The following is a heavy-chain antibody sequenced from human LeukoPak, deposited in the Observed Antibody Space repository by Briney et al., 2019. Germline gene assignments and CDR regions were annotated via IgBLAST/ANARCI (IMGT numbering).Heavy chain of an antibody. J-gene: IGHJ4*02. CDR1: GYTFTHYV. CDR3: ARAAKGYSGYGPNFDY. D-gene: IGHD5-12*01. V-gene: IGHV1-18*01. CDR2: ISPYNGNT. Sequence: EASVKVSCKTSGYTFTHYVISWVRQAPGQGLEWMGRISPYNGNTKYAQKFQGRVTMTRDMSTSTVYMELSSLRSEDTAVYYCARAAKGYSGYGPNFDYWGQGTLVTVSS.